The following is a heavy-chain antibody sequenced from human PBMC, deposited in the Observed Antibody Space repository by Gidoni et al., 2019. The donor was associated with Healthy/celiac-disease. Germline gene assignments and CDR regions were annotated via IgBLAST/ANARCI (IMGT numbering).Heavy chain of an antibody. CDR1: GFTFSSYG. CDR3: ARDPSYYDFWSGYSKPYYYYGMDV. D-gene: IGHD3-3*01. J-gene: IGHJ6*02. Sequence: QVQLVESGGGVVQPGRSLRLSCAASGFTFSSYGMHWVRQAPGKGLEWVAVIWYDGSNKYYADSVKGRFTISRDNSKNTLYLQMNSLRAEDTAVYYCARDPSYYDFWSGYSKPYYYYGMDVWGQGTTVTVSS. CDR2: IWYDGSNK. V-gene: IGHV3-33*01.